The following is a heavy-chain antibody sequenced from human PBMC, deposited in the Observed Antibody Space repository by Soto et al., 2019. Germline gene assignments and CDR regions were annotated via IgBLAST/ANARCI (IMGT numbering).Heavy chain of an antibody. J-gene: IGHJ4*02. V-gene: IGHV4-59*08. CDR1: GGSISSYY. CDR2: IYYSGST. D-gene: IGHD3-3*01. CDR3: AGIPDYDFWSGYPNFDY. Sequence: SETLSLTCTVSGGSISSYYWSWIRQPPGKGLEWIGYIYYSGSTNYNPSLKSRVTISVDTSKNRFSLKLSSVTAADTAVYYCAGIPDYDFWSGYPNFDYWGQGTLVTVSS.